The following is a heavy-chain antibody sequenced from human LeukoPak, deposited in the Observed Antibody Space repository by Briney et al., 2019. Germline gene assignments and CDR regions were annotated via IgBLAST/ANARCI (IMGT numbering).Heavy chain of an antibody. CDR3: AKGKYSGYDEYYYYMDV. V-gene: IGHV3-30*02. J-gene: IGHJ6*03. D-gene: IGHD5-12*01. CDR2: IRYDGSNI. Sequence: GGSLRLSCAASGFTFSSYSMHWVRQAPGKGLEWVACIRYDGSNIYYAASVKGRFTISRDNSKNPLYLQMNSLRAEDTAVYYCAKGKYSGYDEYYYYMDVWGKGTTVTVSS. CDR1: GFTFSSYS.